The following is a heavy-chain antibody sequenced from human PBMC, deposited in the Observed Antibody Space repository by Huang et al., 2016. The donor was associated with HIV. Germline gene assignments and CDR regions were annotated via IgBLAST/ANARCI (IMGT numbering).Heavy chain of an antibody. D-gene: IGHD3-9*01. Sequence: QVHLVQSGAEVKKPGSSVRVSCTASGGSSKFSGISGVRQAPGQGLEWLGGILPRLWRANYAEKMSDRVTITARESTTTVYMDLTSLRPEDTAVYYCASGASYEIWTPYYSGWHYSMDVWGEGTTVTVSS. CDR3: ASGASYEIWTPYYSGWHYSMDV. CDR2: ILPRLWRA. CDR1: GGSSKFSG. V-gene: IGHV1-69*13. J-gene: IGHJ6*03.